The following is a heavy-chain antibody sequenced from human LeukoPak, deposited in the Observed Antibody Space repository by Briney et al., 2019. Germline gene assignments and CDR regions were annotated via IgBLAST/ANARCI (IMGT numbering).Heavy chain of an antibody. V-gene: IGHV1-8*01. Sequence: ASVKVSCKASGYTFTSHDINWVRQATGQGLEWMGWMNPNSGNTGYAQKFQGRVTMTRNTSISTAYMELSSLRSEDTAVYYCARGPPGRRGTYYDYVWGSYRYYDGYFDYWGQGTLVTVSS. CDR1: GYTFTSHD. CDR2: MNPNSGNT. D-gene: IGHD3-16*02. CDR3: ARGPPGRRGTYYDYVWGSYRYYDGYFDY. J-gene: IGHJ4*02.